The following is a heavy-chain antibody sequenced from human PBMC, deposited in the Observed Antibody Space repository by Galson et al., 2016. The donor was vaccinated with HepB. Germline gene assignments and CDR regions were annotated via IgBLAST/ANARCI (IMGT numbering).Heavy chain of an antibody. J-gene: IGHJ5*02. V-gene: IGHV4-39*07. D-gene: IGHD3-10*01. Sequence: ETLSLTCTVSGGSISSSTYYWGWIRQPPGKGLEWIGSIYYSGSTYYNPSLNSRVTISVDTSKNQFSLKLNSVTAADTAVYYCARYEDSFWLGERFDPWGQGTLVTVSS. CDR2: IYYSGST. CDR1: GGSISSSTYY. CDR3: ARYEDSFWLGERFDP.